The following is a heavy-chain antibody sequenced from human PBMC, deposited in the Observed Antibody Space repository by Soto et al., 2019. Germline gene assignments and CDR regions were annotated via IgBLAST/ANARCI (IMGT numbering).Heavy chain of an antibody. D-gene: IGHD5-12*01. Sequence: GCLGLYCAASGFTFSGYAMSWVRQAPGKGLEWVSAISGSGGSTYYADSVKGRFTISRDNSKNTLYLQMNSLRAEDTAVYYCALMEATESLAFDIWGQGTMVTVSS. J-gene: IGHJ3*02. CDR1: GFTFSGYA. CDR2: ISGSGGST. V-gene: IGHV3-23*01. CDR3: ALMEATESLAFDI.